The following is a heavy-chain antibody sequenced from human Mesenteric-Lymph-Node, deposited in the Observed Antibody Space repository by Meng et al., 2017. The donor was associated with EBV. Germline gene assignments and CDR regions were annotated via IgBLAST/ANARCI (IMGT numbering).Heavy chain of an antibody. CDR1: GGTFSTFA. Sequence: QWHAVQSGAEVTKPWSPLQVACKASGGTFSTFAISWVRQAPGQGLEWMGGIIPIFATANDAQKFQDRVTITADVSTNTVYMELSCLRSDDTAMYFCASRLSPCGGDCHYYFDYWGQGTLVTVSS. CDR3: ASRLSPCGGDCHYYFDY. CDR2: IIPIFATA. J-gene: IGHJ4*02. V-gene: IGHV1-69*01. D-gene: IGHD2-21*02.